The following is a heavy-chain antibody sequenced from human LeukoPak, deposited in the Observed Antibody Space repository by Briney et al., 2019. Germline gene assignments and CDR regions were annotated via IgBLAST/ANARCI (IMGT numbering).Heavy chain of an antibody. D-gene: IGHD6-19*01. J-gene: IGHJ4*02. CDR2: ISSSSSYI. Sequence: GSLRLSCAASGFTFSSYSMNWVRQAPGKGLEWVSSISSSSSYIYYADSVKGRFTISRDNAKNSLYLQMNSLRAEDTAVYYCARALTSGPYYFDYWGQGTLVTVSS. CDR1: GFTFSSYS. CDR3: ARALTSGPYYFDY. V-gene: IGHV3-21*01.